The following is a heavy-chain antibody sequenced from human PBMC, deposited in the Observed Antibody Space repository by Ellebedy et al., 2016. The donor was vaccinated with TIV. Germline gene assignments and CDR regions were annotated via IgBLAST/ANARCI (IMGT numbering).Heavy chain of an antibody. Sequence: GGSLRLSCAASGFTFSSYGMHWVRQAPGKGLEWVAVISYDGSNKYYADSVKGRFTISRDNSKNTLYLQMNSLRAEDTAVYYCVRCDSSGWSPYYYYYGMDVWGQGTTVTVSS. CDR3: VRCDSSGWSPYYYYYGMDV. V-gene: IGHV3-30*06. CDR1: GFTFSSYG. D-gene: IGHD6-19*01. J-gene: IGHJ6*02. CDR2: ISYDGSNK.